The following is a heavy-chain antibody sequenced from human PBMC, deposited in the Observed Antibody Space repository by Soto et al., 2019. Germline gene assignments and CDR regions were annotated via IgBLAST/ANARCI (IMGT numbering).Heavy chain of an antibody. CDR1: GGSISSYY. J-gene: IGHJ4*02. V-gene: IGHV4-59*01. D-gene: IGHD3-22*01. Sequence: SETLSLTCTVSGGSISSYYWSWIRQPPGKGLEWIGYIYYSGSTNYNPSLKSRVTISVDTSKNQFSLKLSSVTAADTAVYYCARKFDYYDSSGYYRGPYFDYWGQGTLVTVSS. CDR3: ARKFDYYDSSGYYRGPYFDY. CDR2: IYYSGST.